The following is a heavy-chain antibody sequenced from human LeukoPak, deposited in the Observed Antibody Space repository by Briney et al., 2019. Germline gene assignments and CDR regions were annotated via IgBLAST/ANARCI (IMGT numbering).Heavy chain of an antibody. Sequence: PETLSLTCTVSGGSISSYYWSWIRQPAGKGLEWIGRIYTSGSTNYNPSLKSRVTMSVDTSKNQFSLKLSSVTAADTAVYYCARDNTNWGAPYYYYGMDVWGQGTTVTVSS. J-gene: IGHJ6*02. CDR2: IYTSGST. V-gene: IGHV4-4*07. D-gene: IGHD7-27*01. CDR3: ARDNTNWGAPYYYYGMDV. CDR1: GGSISSYY.